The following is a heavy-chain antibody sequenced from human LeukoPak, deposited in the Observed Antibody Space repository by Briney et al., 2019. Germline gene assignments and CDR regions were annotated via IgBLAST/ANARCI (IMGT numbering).Heavy chain of an antibody. CDR3: ARSRLPLLGFDP. CDR1: GGSFSGYY. CDR2: INHSGST. D-gene: IGHD2-8*02. J-gene: IGHJ5*02. Sequence: SETLSLTCAVYGGSFSGYYWSWLRQPPGKGLEWIGEINHSGSTNYNPSLKSRVTISVDTSKNQFSLKLSSVTAADTAVYYCARSRLPLLGFDPWGQGTLVTVSS. V-gene: IGHV4-34*01.